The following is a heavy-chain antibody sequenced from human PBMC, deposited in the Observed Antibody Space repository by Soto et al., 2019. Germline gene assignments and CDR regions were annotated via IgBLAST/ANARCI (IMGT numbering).Heavy chain of an antibody. CDR2: INYSGST. D-gene: IGHD1-7*01. CDR3: ARALREGITGTKGLNY. Sequence: QVQLQQWGAGLLKPSETLSLTCAVYGGSFSSYYWNWIRQPPGKRLEWIGEINYSGSTNYNPSLKSRVTISVVTSKIQFSLKLSSVTAADTAVYYCARALREGITGTKGLNYWGQGTLVTVSS. V-gene: IGHV4-34*01. CDR1: GGSFSSYY. J-gene: IGHJ4*02.